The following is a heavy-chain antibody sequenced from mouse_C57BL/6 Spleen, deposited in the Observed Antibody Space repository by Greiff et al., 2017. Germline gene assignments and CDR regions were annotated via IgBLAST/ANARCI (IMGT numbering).Heavy chain of an antibody. D-gene: IGHD1-1*01. CDR3: ARGNYYGSYAMDY. Sequence: VQLQESGAELVKPGASVKISCKASGYAFSSYWMNWVKQRPGKGLEWIGQIYPGDGDTNYNGKFKGKATLTADKSSSTAYMQLSSLTSEDSAVYFCARGNYYGSYAMDYWGQGTSVTVSS. CDR1: GYAFSSYW. CDR2: IYPGDGDT. V-gene: IGHV1-80*01. J-gene: IGHJ4*01.